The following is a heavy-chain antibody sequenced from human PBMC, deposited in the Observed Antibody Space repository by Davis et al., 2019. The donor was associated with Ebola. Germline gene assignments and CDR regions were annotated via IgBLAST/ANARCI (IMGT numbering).Heavy chain of an antibody. V-gene: IGHV3-30*03. CDR1: GFTFSSYG. D-gene: IGHD3-22*01. Sequence: PGGSLRLSCLPSGFTFSSYGIHRVRQAPGKGLEWVAVISYDGSNKYYADSVKGRFTISRDNSKNTLYLQMNSLRAEDTAVYYCAGDPRDYYDSSQPWGQGNLVTVSS. CDR3: AGDPRDYYDSSQP. CDR2: ISYDGSNK. J-gene: IGHJ5*02.